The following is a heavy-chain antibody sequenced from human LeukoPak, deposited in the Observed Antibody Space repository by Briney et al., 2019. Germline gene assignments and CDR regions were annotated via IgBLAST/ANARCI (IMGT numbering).Heavy chain of an antibody. D-gene: IGHD6-6*01. J-gene: IGHJ4*02. CDR3: ARPTSRGYGSSFDF. CDR2: IHPGDSDT. CDR1: GYSFSSYW. Sequence: GESLKISCKGSGYSFSSYWIGWVRQMPGKGLEWMGIIHPGDSDTRYGPSFQGQVTISADKSVTTAYLQWGSLKASDTAIYYCARPTSRGYGSSFDFWGQGTLVTVSS. V-gene: IGHV5-51*01.